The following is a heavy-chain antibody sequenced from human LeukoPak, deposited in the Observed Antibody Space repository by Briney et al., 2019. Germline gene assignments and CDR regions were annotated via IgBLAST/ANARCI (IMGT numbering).Heavy chain of an antibody. CDR1: GFTFSSYG. D-gene: IGHD6-13*01. V-gene: IGHV3-30*03. CDR3: ARAEGGYSSIRGYFQH. J-gene: IGHJ1*01. Sequence: GGSLRLSCAASGFTFSSYGMHWVRQAPGKGLEWVAVISYDGSNKYYADSVKGRFTISRDNSKNTLYLQMNSLRAEDTAVYYCARAEGGYSSIRGYFQHWGQGTLVTVSS. CDR2: ISYDGSNK.